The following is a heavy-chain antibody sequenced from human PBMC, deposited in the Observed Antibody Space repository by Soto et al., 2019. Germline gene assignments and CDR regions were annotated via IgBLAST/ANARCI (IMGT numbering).Heavy chain of an antibody. V-gene: IGHV1-3*01. Sequence: ASVKVSCKASGYTFTTYAIHWVRQAPGQRLEWMGWINDGNGDTKYSQQFQGRVTITRDTSASTAYMELSSLRSEDTAVYYCARSCSGCLSTDYWAQGTLLTVPS. CDR1: GYTFTTYA. D-gene: IGHD6-19*01. CDR2: INDGNGDT. J-gene: IGHJ4*02. CDR3: ARSCSGCLSTDY.